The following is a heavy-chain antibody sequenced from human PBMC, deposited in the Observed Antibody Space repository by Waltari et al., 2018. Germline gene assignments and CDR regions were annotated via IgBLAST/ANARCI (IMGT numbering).Heavy chain of an antibody. CDR3: AIGLAAAGGRAFDI. Sequence: QVQLVQSGAEVKKPGSSVKVSCKASGGTFSSYAISWVRQAPGQGLEWLGGIIPSFGTANYAQKFQGRVTITADESTSTAYMELSSLRSEDTAVCYCAIGLAAAGGRAFDIWGQGTMVTVSS. V-gene: IGHV1-69*01. D-gene: IGHD6-13*01. CDR1: GGTFSSYA. CDR2: IIPSFGTA. J-gene: IGHJ3*02.